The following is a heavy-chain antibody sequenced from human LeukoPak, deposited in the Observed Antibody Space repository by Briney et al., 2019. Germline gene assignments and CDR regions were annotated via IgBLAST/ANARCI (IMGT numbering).Heavy chain of an antibody. CDR3: ARQDYGDYLFDY. D-gene: IGHD4-17*01. V-gene: IGHV4-39*01. Sequence: SETLSLTCTVSGGSISSSSYYWGWIRQPPGEGLEWIGSIYYSGSTYYNPSLKSRVTISVDTSKNQFSLKLSSVTAADTAVYYCARQDYGDYLFDYWGQGTLVTVSS. J-gene: IGHJ4*02. CDR1: GGSISSSSYY. CDR2: IYYSGST.